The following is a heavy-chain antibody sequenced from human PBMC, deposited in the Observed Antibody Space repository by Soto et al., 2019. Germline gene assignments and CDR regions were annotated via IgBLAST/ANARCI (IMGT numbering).Heavy chain of an antibody. J-gene: IGHJ4*02. CDR1: GYTLTELS. D-gene: IGHD2-15*01. Sequence: AAVKVSCKVSGYTLTELSMHWVRQAPGKGLEWIGGFHPEDGETIYAQKFQGRVTMTEDTSTDTAYMELSSLRSEDTAVYYCATDLLKEYCSGGSCKLGVYYFDYWGQGTLVTVSS. CDR3: ATDLLKEYCSGGSCKLGVYYFDY. CDR2: FHPEDGET. V-gene: IGHV1-24*01.